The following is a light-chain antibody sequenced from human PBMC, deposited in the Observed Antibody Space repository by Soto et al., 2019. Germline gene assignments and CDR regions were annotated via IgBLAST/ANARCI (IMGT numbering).Light chain of an antibody. J-gene: IGKJ5*01. V-gene: IGKV1-39*01. CDR3: QQTYIMPTT. CDR2: AAS. CDR1: QTISSY. Sequence: DIQMTQSPSSLSASVGDRVTISCRASQTISSYLNWYQQKPGKVPDLLIYAASNLQSGVPSRFSASGSGTDLTLTISSLQPEDFETYYCQQTYIMPTTFGQGTRLEIK.